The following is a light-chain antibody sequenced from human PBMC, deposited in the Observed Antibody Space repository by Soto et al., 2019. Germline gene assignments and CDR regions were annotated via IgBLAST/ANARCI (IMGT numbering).Light chain of an antibody. J-gene: IGLJ7*01. V-gene: IGLV2-14*03. Sequence: QSALTQPASVSGSPGQSITISCTGTSSDVGGYNYVSWYQQHPGKAPKLMLYDVGSRPSGVSNRFSGSKSGNSASLTISALQAEDEADYYCCSYTSSTTWVFGGGTQLTVL. CDR1: SSDVGGYNY. CDR3: CSYTSSTTWV. CDR2: DVG.